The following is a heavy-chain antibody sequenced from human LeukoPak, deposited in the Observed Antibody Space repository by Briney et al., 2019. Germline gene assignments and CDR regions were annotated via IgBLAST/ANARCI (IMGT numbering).Heavy chain of an antibody. CDR1: GFTVSSNY. CDR2: IYSGGST. CDR3: ARGQKAGCSSTSCYYNY. V-gene: IGHV3-53*05. J-gene: IGHJ4*02. Sequence: GGSLRLSCAASGFTVSSNYMSWVRQAPGKGLEWVSVIYSGGSTYYADSVKGRFTISRDNSKNTLYLQMNSLRSEDTAVYYCARGQKAGCSSTSCYYNYWGQGTLVTVSS. D-gene: IGHD2-2*01.